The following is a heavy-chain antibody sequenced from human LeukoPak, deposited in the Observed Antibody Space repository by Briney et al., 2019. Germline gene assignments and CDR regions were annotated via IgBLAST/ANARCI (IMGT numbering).Heavy chain of an antibody. D-gene: IGHD2-15*01. CDR2: INPGDSDT. Sequence: GESLKISCKGSGYSFTTYWIGWVRQMPGKGLEWMGIINPGDSDTRYSPSFQGQVTITADKSISTAYLQWSSLKASDTAMYYRATAWSFHHWAQGTRVTVSS. V-gene: IGHV5-51*01. CDR3: ATAWSFHH. CDR1: GYSFTTYW. J-gene: IGHJ4*02.